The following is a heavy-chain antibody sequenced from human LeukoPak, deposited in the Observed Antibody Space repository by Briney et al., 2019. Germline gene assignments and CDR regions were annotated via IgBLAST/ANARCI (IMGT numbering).Heavy chain of an antibody. CDR2: ISGSGGST. CDR3: ARGAYYYED. J-gene: IGHJ4*02. CDR1: GFTFSSYA. D-gene: IGHD3-22*01. V-gene: IGHV3-23*01. Sequence: GGSLRLSCAASGFTFSSYAMSWVRQAPGKGLEWVSGISGSGGSTYYADSVKGRFTISRGNSNNTLYLQMNSLRAEDTAVYYCARGAYYYEDWGQGTLVTVSS.